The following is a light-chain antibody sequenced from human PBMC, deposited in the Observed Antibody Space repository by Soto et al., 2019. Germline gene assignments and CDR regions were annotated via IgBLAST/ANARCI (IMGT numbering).Light chain of an antibody. J-gene: IGLJ3*02. CDR2: EVT. Sequence: QSVLAQPPSASGSPGQSVTISCTGTSSDIGGYDHVSWYQQHPGKAPKVMIYEVTKRPSGVPDRFSGSKAGNTASLTVFGLQAEDEADYCCSSFAGPVWVFGGGTKVTVL. CDR3: SSFAGPVWV. CDR1: SSDIGGYDH. V-gene: IGLV2-8*01.